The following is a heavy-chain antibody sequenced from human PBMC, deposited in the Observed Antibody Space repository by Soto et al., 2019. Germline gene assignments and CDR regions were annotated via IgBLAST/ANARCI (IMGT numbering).Heavy chain of an antibody. D-gene: IGHD3-9*01. Sequence: SETLSLTCTVSGGSISSGDYYWGWIRQPPGKGLEWIGYIYYSGSTYYNPSLESRVTISVDTSKNQFSLKLSSVTAADTAVYYCARFSATGYYFDYWGQGTLVTVSS. CDR1: GGSISSGDYY. CDR3: ARFSATGYYFDY. V-gene: IGHV4-30-4*01. CDR2: IYYSGST. J-gene: IGHJ4*02.